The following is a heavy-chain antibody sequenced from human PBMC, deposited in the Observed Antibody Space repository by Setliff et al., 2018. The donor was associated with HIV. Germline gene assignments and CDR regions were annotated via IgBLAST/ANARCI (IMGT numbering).Heavy chain of an antibody. D-gene: IGHD2-2*01. V-gene: IGHV7-4-1*02. Sequence: ASVKVSCKASGYTFTNNAMNWVRQAPGQGLEWLGWINTKTGNPTYAQGFTGRFVFSLDTSVSTAHLQISSLNAADTAVYYCARGDRDIVVVPAAIAVLVPFDYWCHGTLVTVSS. CDR2: INTKTGNP. J-gene: IGHJ4*01. CDR1: GYTFTNNA. CDR3: ARGDRDIVVVPAAIAVLVPFDY.